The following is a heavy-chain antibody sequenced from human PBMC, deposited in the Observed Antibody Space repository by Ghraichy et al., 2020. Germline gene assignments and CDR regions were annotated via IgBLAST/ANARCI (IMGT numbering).Heavy chain of an antibody. Sequence: SETLSLTCNVSGVSISSGGYQWSWIRQSPGKGLEWIGYIYNSGSPSYNRSLKSRLTISVDLSKNVFSLKLTSVTAADTAVHYCARGFDYVGFQSWGQGTLVHVSS. CDR1: GVSISSGGYQ. D-gene: IGHD4-23*01. CDR2: IYNSGSP. V-gene: IGHV4-31*03. CDR3: ARGFDYVGFQS. J-gene: IGHJ1*01.